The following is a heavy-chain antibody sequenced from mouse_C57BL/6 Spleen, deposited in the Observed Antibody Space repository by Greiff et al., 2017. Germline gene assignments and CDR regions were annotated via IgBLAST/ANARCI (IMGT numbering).Heavy chain of an antibody. J-gene: IGHJ2*01. CDR1: GFTFSSYT. CDR2: ISGGGGNT. V-gene: IGHV5-9*04. D-gene: IGHD1-1*02. Sequence: EVQLVESGGGLVKPGGSLKLSCAASGFTFSSYTMSWVRQTPEKRLEWVATISGGGGNTYYPDSVKGRFTISRDNAKNTLYLQMSSLRSEDTALYYCARPWWNEIRFDYWGQGTTLTVSS. CDR3: ARPWWNEIRFDY.